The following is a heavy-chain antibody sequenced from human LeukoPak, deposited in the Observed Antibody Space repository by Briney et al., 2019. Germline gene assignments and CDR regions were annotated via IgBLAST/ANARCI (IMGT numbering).Heavy chain of an antibody. J-gene: IGHJ4*02. CDR1: GGSISSYF. Sequence: PSETLSLTCTVSGGSISSYFWSWIRQPPGKGLEWLGYIYYSGSTNYNPSLKSRVTISVDTSKNQFPLKLSSVTAADAAVYYCARQAYGDYGGRFYYFDYWGQGTLVTVSS. CDR3: ARQAYGDYGGRFYYFDY. CDR2: IYYSGST. V-gene: IGHV4-59*08. D-gene: IGHD4-17*01.